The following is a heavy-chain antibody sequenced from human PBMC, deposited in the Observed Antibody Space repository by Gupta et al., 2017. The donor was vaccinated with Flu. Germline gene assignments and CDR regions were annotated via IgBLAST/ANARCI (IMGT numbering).Heavy chain of an antibody. CDR3: ARRAGVLTGEYYFDY. Sequence: QLQLQESGPGLVKPSETLSLTCTVSGGSISSSSYYWGWIRQPPGKGLEWIGSIYYSGSTYYNPSLKSRVTISVDTSKNQFSLKLSSVTAADTAVYYCARRAGVLTGEYYFDYWGQGTLVTGSS. CDR2: IYYSGST. CDR1: GGSISSSSYY. D-gene: IGHD3-9*01. J-gene: IGHJ4*02. V-gene: IGHV4-39*01.